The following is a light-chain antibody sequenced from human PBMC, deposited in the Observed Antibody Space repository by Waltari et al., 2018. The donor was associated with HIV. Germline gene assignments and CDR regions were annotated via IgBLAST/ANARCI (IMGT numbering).Light chain of an antibody. CDR3: GSYAGSNNLV. Sequence: QSALTQPPSASGPPGQSATIYCPATTTDAAGYNYVSWYHQHPGKAPKLLIYEVRKRASGVPDRFSASKSGNTASLTVSGLQAEDEADYYGGSYAGSNNLVFGGGTKLTVL. CDR2: EVR. V-gene: IGLV2-8*01. CDR1: TTDAAGYNY. J-gene: IGLJ2*01.